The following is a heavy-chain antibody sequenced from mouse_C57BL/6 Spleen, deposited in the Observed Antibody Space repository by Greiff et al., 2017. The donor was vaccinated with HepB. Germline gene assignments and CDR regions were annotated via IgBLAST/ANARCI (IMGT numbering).Heavy chain of an antibody. V-gene: IGHV14-1*01. CDR2: IDPEDGDT. Sequence: DVKLQESGAELVRPGASVKLSCTASGFNIKDYYMHWVKQRPEQGLEWIGRIDPEDGDTEYAPKFQGKATMTADTSSNTAYLQLSSLTSEDTAVYYCTTWGVVATTGDYWGQGTTLTVSS. J-gene: IGHJ2*01. CDR3: TTWGVVATTGDY. D-gene: IGHD1-1*01. CDR1: GFNIKDYY.